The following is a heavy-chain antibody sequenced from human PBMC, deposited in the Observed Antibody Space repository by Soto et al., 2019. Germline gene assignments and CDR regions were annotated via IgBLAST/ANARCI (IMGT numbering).Heavy chain of an antibody. J-gene: IGHJ3*02. CDR3: ARDLIHAFDI. D-gene: IGHD3-16*01. CDR1: LFTFSSYA. Sequence: PVWSLRLSCSASLFTFSSYAMHLVRQAPGKGLEWVAVIWYDGSNKYYADSVKGRFTISRDNSKNTLYLQMNSLRAEDTAVYYCARDLIHAFDIWGQGTMVTVSS. CDR2: IWYDGSNK. V-gene: IGHV3-33*08.